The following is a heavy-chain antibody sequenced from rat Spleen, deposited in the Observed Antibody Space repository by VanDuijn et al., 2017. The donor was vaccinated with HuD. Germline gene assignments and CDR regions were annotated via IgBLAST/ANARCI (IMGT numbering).Heavy chain of an antibody. CDR1: GFTFSNYY. V-gene: IGHV5-7*01. CDR2: ISYDGSST. CDR3: TTGAQPRD. J-gene: IGHJ2*01. Sequence: EVQLVESGGGLVQPGRSMKLSCAASGFTFSNYYMAWVRQAPKKGLEWVATISYDGSSTYYRDSVKGRLTISRDNAENTLYLQMDSLRSDDTATYYCTTGAQPRDWGQGVMVTVSS. D-gene: IGHD1-10*01.